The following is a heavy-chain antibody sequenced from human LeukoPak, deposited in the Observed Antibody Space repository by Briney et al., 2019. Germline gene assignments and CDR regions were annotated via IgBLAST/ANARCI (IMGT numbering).Heavy chain of an antibody. Sequence: PGGSLRLSCAASGFTFINYAMTWVRQAPGKGLEWVSAISGGGSNTYYADPVKGRFTISRDNSRNALYLQMNSLRAEDTAVYYCAELGITMIGGVWGKGTTVTISS. CDR1: GFTFINYA. V-gene: IGHV3-23*01. J-gene: IGHJ6*04. D-gene: IGHD3-10*02. CDR2: ISGGGSNT. CDR3: AELGITMIGGV.